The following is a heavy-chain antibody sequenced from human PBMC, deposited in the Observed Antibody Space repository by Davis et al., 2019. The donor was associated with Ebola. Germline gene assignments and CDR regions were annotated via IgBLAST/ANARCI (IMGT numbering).Heavy chain of an antibody. J-gene: IGHJ4*02. CDR1: GFSFSNYA. CDR2: IGASGDNT. D-gene: IGHD2-15*01. V-gene: IGHV3-23*01. Sequence: PGGSLRLSCAASGFSFSNYAMTWVRQSPGKGLAWVSAIGASGDNTYYADSVKGRFTISRDNAKNTLYLQMNSLRAEDTAVYYCGSPVVAWGQGTLVTVSS. CDR3: GSPVVA.